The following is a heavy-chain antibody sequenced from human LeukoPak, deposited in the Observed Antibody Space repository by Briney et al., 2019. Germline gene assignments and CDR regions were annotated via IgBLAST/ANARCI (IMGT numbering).Heavy chain of an antibody. V-gene: IGHV3-23*01. CDR3: ARDIDNGDYVVY. Sequence: GGSLRLSCTVSGFSVSDDSMSWVRQAPGMGLEWVSSIGSSGDITYYADSVKGRFTISRDNSKNTLYLQMNSLRAEDTAVYYCARDIDNGDYVVYWGQGTLVTVSS. D-gene: IGHD4-17*01. CDR1: GFSVSDDS. CDR2: IGSSGDIT. J-gene: IGHJ4*02.